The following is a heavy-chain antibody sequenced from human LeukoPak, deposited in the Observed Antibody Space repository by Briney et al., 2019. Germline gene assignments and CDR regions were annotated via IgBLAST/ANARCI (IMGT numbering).Heavy chain of an antibody. V-gene: IGHV4-61*02. J-gene: IGHJ4*02. CDR3: ARDTTGSSLDY. Sequence: SQTLSLTCTVSGGSISSGSYYWSWIRQPAGKGLEWIGRIYTSGSTDYNPSLKSRVTISVDTSKNQFSLKLSSVTAADTAVYYCARDTTGSSLDYWGQGTLVTVSS. CDR2: IYTSGST. CDR1: GGSISSGSYY. D-gene: IGHD1-26*01.